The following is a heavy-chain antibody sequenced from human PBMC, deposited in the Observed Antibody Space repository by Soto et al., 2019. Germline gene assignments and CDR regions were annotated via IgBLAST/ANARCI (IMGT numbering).Heavy chain of an antibody. CDR1: GFTFSSYA. V-gene: IGHV3-23*01. Sequence: EVQLLESGGGLVQPGGSLRLSCAASGFTFSSYAMSWVRPAPGKGLEWVSAISGSGGSTYYADSVKGRFTISRDNSKNTLYLQMNSLRAEDTAVYYCAKTHTRPNWFDPWGQGTLVTVSS. CDR2: ISGSGGST. J-gene: IGHJ5*02. CDR3: AKTHTRPNWFDP. D-gene: IGHD3-3*01.